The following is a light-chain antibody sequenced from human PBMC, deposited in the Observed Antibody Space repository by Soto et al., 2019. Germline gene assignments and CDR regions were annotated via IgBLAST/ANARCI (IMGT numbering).Light chain of an antibody. J-gene: IGKJ3*01. Sequence: EMLMTQSPATLSVSPGERATLSCRASQSVSTNVAWYQQKPGQAPRRLIYGASSRATGIPARFSGSGSGTEFTLTISSLQSEDFAVYYCQQYSKWPLSFGPGTKVDSK. CDR2: GAS. CDR1: QSVSTN. CDR3: QQYSKWPLS. V-gene: IGKV3-15*01.